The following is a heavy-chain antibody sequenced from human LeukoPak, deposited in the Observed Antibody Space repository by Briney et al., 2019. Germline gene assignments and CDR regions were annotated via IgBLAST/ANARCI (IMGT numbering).Heavy chain of an antibody. D-gene: IGHD3-22*01. J-gene: IGHJ4*02. CDR2: IPSTGDKT. Sequence: PGGSLRLSCAASGFTFSSYAMHWVRQAPGRGLEWVAAIPSTGDKTHYADSVKGRFTISRDNSKKMLYLQMSSLRAEDTAVYYCAMMEYYYDSSGYSDPFDYWGQGTLVTVSS. CDR3: AMMEYYYDSSGYSDPFDY. V-gene: IGHV3-23*01. CDR1: GFTFSSYA.